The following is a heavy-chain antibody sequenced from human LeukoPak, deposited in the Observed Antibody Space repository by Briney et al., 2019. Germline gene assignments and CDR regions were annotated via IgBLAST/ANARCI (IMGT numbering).Heavy chain of an antibody. CDR2: INPSGGST. CDR1: GYTFTSYY. D-gene: IGHD3-9*01. J-gene: IGHJ4*02. V-gene: IGHV1-46*01. Sequence: ASVKVSCKASGYTFTSYYMHWVRQAPGQGLEWMGIINPSGGSTSYAQKFQGRVTMTRDTSTSTVYMELSSLRSEVTAVYYCTTRGILRYFDYWGQGTLVTVS. CDR3: TTRGILRYFDY.